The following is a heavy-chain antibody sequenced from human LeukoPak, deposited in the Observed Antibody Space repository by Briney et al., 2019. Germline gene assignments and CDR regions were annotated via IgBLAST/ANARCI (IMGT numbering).Heavy chain of an antibody. CDR2: INHSGST. Sequence: SETLSLTCAVYGGSFSGYYWSWIRQPPGKGWEWIGEINHSGSTNYNPSLKSRVTISVDTSKTQFSLKLSSVTAADTAVYYCASPIIAVAGTDYYGMDVWGQGTTVTVSS. CDR3: ASPIIAVAGTDYYGMDV. V-gene: IGHV4-34*01. CDR1: GGSFSGYY. J-gene: IGHJ6*02. D-gene: IGHD6-19*01.